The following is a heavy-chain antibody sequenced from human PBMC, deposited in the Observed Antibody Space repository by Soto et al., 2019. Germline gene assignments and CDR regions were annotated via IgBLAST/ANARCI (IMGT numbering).Heavy chain of an antibody. J-gene: IGHJ6*02. CDR3: AKGFLGWSTTCDLNCENYYGMEV. V-gene: IGHV3-30*18. CDR2: ISSDGSNK. Sequence: QVQLVESGGGVVQPGRSLRLSCAASGFTFSDYGMHWGRQAPGKGLEWVAIISSDGSNKYYADSVKGRFTICRDNSQSTLYLEMNCLRPEDTAVYYCAKGFLGWSTTCDLNCENYYGMEVWAQGTTVTVSS. CDR1: GFTFSDYG. D-gene: IGHD3-3*01.